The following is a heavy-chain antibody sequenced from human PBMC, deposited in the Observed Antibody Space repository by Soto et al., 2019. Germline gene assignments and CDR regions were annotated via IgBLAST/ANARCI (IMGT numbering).Heavy chain of an antibody. CDR2: IIPIFGTA. Sequence: SVKVSCKASGGTFSSYAISWVRQAPGQGLEWMGGIIPIFGTANYAQKFQGRVTITADESTSTAYVELSSLRSEDTAVYYCARGYRDSSGYPFATCDYWGQGTLVTVSS. J-gene: IGHJ4*02. D-gene: IGHD3-22*01. V-gene: IGHV1-69*13. CDR3: ARGYRDSSGYPFATCDY. CDR1: GGTFSSYA.